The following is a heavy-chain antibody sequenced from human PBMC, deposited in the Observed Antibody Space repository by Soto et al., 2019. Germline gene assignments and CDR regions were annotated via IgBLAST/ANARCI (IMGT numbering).Heavy chain of an antibody. D-gene: IGHD6-19*01. CDR1: GYSFTNYG. CDR3: ARDRGVAPPVAGNNHYYSYMDV. Sequence: QDQLVQSGVEVKKPGASVKVSCKASGYSFTNYGITWVRQAPGQGFEWMGWISAYNGNTKYAQKHQGRVTITNDASTSTAYLELRSLTSDDTAVYYCARDRGVAPPVAGNNHYYSYMDVWGTGTTVTVAS. J-gene: IGHJ6*03. CDR2: ISAYNGNT. V-gene: IGHV1-18*01.